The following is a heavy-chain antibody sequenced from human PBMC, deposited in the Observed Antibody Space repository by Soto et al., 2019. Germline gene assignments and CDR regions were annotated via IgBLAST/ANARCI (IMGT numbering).Heavy chain of an antibody. CDR3: ARSRGYSYGPLDY. J-gene: IGHJ4*02. V-gene: IGHV3-11*06. Sequence: QVQLVESGGGLVKPGGSLRLSCAASGFTFSDYYMSWIRQAPGKGLEWVSYISSSSSYTNYADSVKGRFTISRDNAKNALYLQMNSLRAEDTAVYYCARSRGYSYGPLDYWGQGTLVTVSS. CDR1: GFTFSDYY. CDR2: ISSSSSYT. D-gene: IGHD5-18*01.